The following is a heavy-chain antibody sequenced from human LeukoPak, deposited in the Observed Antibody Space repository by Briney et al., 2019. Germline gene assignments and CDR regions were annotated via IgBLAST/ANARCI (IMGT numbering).Heavy chain of an antibody. CDR2: IYHSGST. D-gene: IGHD6-19*01. CDR1: GGSISSSSYY. Sequence: SETLSLTCTVSGGSISSSSYYWGWIRQPPGKGLEWIGSIYHSGSTDYNPSLKSRVTISVDTSKNQFSLKLSSVTAADTAVYYCARVWAVAGRDYWGQGTLVTVSS. J-gene: IGHJ4*02. CDR3: ARVWAVAGRDY. V-gene: IGHV4-39*07.